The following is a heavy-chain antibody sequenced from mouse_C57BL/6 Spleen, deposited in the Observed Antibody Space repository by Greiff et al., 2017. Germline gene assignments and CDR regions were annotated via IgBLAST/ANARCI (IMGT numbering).Heavy chain of an antibody. CDR3: ARSRVYGNYRYFDV. CDR2: IDPSDSET. V-gene: IGHV1-52*01. Sequence: QVQLQQSGAELVRPGSSVKLSCKASGYTFTSYWMHWVKQRPIQGLEWIGNIDPSDSETHYNQKFKDKATLTVDKSSSTAYMQLSSLTSEDSAVYYSARSRVYGNYRYFDVWGTGTTVTVSS. J-gene: IGHJ1*03. CDR1: GYTFTSYW. D-gene: IGHD2-1*01.